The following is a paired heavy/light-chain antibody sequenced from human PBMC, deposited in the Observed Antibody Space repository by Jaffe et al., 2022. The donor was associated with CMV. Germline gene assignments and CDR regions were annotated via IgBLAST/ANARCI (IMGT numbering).Heavy chain of an antibody. CDR3: AKSSIAVAGSKFES. Sequence: QVQLVESGGGVVQPGRSLRLSCTASGFTFSTYGMHWVRQTPDKGLEWVAVTSYDGGSKYYADSVRGRFTISRDNSKSTLYLQLDSLRVEDTAIYYCAKSSIAVAGSKFESWGLGTLVTVSS. CDR1: GFTFSTYG. J-gene: IGHJ4*02. V-gene: IGHV3-30*18. CDR2: TSYDGGSK. D-gene: IGHD6-19*01.
Light chain of an antibody. CDR3: CSYSSGTTAFV. Sequence: QSALTQPASVSGSPGQSITISCAGTSSDVGGYEYVSWYQQHPGKAPKLMVFDVSNRPSGVSSRFSGSKSGNTASLTISSLQAEDEADYFCCSYSSGTTAFVFGSGTTVTVL. CDR2: DVS. V-gene: IGLV2-14*03. J-gene: IGLJ1*01. CDR1: SSDVGGYEY.